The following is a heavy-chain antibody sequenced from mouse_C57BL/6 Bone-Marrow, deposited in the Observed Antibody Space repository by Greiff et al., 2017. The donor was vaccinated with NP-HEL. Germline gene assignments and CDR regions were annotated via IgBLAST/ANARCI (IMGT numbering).Heavy chain of an antibody. CDR3: ARPYYYGSRWAWFAY. J-gene: IGHJ3*01. CDR2: INPNNGGT. CDR1: GYTFTDYN. V-gene: IGHV1-22*01. Sequence: EVQLQQSGPELVKPGASVKMSCKASGYTFTDYNMHWVKQCHGKSLEWIGYINPNNGGTSYNQKFKGKATLTVNKSSSTAYMELRSLTSEDSAVYYCARPYYYGSRWAWFAYWGQGTLVTVSA. D-gene: IGHD1-1*01.